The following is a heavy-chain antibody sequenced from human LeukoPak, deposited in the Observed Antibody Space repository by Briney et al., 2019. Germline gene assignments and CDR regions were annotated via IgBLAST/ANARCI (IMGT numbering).Heavy chain of an antibody. J-gene: IGHJ4*02. D-gene: IGHD6-19*01. V-gene: IGHV3-23*01. CDR2: ISGSGDNT. CDR3: AKAGISSGWDQ. Sequence: GRSLRLSCAASGFTFSSYAMHWVRQAPGKGLEWVSAISGSGDNTYYADAVKGRFTISRDSSKNTLYLQMNSLRAADTAVYYCAKAGISSGWDQWGQGTLVTVSS. CDR1: GFTFSSYA.